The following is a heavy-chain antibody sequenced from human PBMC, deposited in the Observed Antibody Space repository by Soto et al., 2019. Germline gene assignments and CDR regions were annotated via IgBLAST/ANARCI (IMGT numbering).Heavy chain of an antibody. V-gene: IGHV4-30-4*01. CDR2: IYYSGST. J-gene: IGHJ4*02. Sequence: PSETLSLTCTVSGGSISSGDYYWSWIRQPPGKGLEWIGYIYYSGSTYYNPSLKSRVTISVDTSKNQFSLKLSSVTAADTAVYYCARTTYYDYVWGSYRPYFDPWGQGTLVTVSS. D-gene: IGHD3-16*02. CDR3: ARTTYYDYVWGSYRPYFDP. CDR1: GGSISSGDYY.